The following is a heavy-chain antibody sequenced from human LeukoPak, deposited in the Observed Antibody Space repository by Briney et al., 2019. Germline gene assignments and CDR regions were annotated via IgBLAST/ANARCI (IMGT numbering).Heavy chain of an antibody. J-gene: IGHJ5*02. D-gene: IGHD3-22*01. CDR1: GDSIISDDYY. CDR3: ARDSIYDSTGHTP. CDR2: VYYRGTP. Sequence: PSETLSLTCTVSGDSIISDDYYWAWIRQPPGKGLEWIGSVYYRGTPYYSASLKSRVTISIDTSKSQFFLKVNSVTAADTAVYFCARDSIYDSTGHTPWGQGTLVTVSS. V-gene: IGHV4-39*07.